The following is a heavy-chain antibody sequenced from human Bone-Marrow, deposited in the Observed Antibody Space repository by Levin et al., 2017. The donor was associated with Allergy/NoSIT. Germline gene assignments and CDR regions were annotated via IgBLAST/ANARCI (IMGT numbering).Heavy chain of an antibody. Sequence: GGSLRLSCAASGFTFSSHEMNWVRQAPGKGLEWVSYITGSGTTIYYADSVKGRFTISRDNAKNSLYLQMNGLRAEDTAVYYCAGEEDSTSSYSSFDMWGQGTVVTVSS. D-gene: IGHD2/OR15-2a*01. CDR1: GFTFSSHE. V-gene: IGHV3-48*03. CDR3: AGEEDSTSSYSSFDM. CDR2: ITGSGTTI. J-gene: IGHJ3*02.